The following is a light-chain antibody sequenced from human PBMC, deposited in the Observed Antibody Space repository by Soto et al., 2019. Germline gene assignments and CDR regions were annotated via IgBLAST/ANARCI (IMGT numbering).Light chain of an antibody. J-gene: IGKJ1*01. Sequence: EIVLSQSPGTLSLSPGERATLSCRASQSVSSSYLAWYQQKPGQAPTLLIYGASSRATGIPDRFSGSGSGTDFTLTTIRLEPEDFAVYYCQHYGSSPATFGQGTKGYIK. V-gene: IGKV3-20*01. CDR2: GAS. CDR1: QSVSSSY. CDR3: QHYGSSPAT.